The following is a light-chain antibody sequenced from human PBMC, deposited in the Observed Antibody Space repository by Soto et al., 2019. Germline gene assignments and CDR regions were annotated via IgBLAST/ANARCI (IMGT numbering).Light chain of an antibody. Sequence: QPVLTQSPSASASLGASVELTCTLSSGHSNYAIAWHQQRPEKGPRYLMKLNSDGSHSKGDGIPDRFSGSISGAERYLTISSLQSEDEADYYCQTWGTGIQVFGGGTKLTVL. CDR1: SGHSNYA. V-gene: IGLV4-69*01. J-gene: IGLJ2*01. CDR2: LNSDGSH. CDR3: QTWGTGIQV.